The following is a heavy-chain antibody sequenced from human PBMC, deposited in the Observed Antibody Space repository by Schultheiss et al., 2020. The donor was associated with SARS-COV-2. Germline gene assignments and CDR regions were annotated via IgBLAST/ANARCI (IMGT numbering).Heavy chain of an antibody. J-gene: IGHJ6*02. CDR2: INHSGST. V-gene: IGHV4-34*01. CDR1: GGSFSGYY. Sequence: SETLSLTCAVYGGSFSGYYWSWIRQPPGKGLEWIGEINHSGSTNYNPSLKSRVTISVDTSKNQFSLKLSSVTAADTAVYYCAREGDYGDHHGMDVWGQGTTVTVSS. CDR3: AREGDYGDHHGMDV. D-gene: IGHD4-17*01.